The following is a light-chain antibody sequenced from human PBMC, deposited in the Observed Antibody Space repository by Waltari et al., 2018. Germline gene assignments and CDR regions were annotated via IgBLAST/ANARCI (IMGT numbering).Light chain of an antibody. CDR3: QHFHSYPLT. V-gene: IGKV1-9*01. CDR1: QGIRSF. J-gene: IGKJ4*01. Sequence: DIQLTQSPHFLSASVGDRVTITCRASQGIRSFLAWYQQKPGRAPKLLIYPASTLQSGVPSRFSGSGSGTDFTLTISSLQPEDFATYYCQHFHSYPLTFGGGTKVEIK. CDR2: PAS.